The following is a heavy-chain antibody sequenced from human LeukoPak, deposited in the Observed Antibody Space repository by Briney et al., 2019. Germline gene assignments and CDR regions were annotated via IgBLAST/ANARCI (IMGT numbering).Heavy chain of an antibody. J-gene: IGHJ6*03. V-gene: IGHV1-18*01. CDR3: ARVPGDYGWFGNYYYMDV. D-gene: IGHD4-17*01. CDR1: GYTFTSYG. CDR2: ISAYNGNT. Sequence: ASVKVSCKASGYTFTSYGISWVRQAPGRGLGWMGWISAYNGNTNYAQKLQGRVTMTTDTSTSTAYMELRSLRSDDTAVYYCARVPGDYGWFGNYYYMDVWGKGTTVTVSS.